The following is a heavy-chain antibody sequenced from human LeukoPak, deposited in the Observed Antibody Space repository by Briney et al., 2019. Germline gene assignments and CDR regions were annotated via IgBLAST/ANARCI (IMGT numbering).Heavy chain of an antibody. J-gene: IGHJ4*02. CDR3: ARAQEAVEAAAG. V-gene: IGHV3-33*01. CDR1: GFTFSSYG. D-gene: IGHD6-13*01. CDR2: IWYDGSNK. Sequence: PGGSLRLSCAASGFTFSSYGMHWVRQVPGKGLEWVAVIWYDGSNKYYADSVKGRFTISRDNSKNTLYLQMNSLRAEDTAVYYCARAQEAVEAAAGWGQGTLVTVSS.